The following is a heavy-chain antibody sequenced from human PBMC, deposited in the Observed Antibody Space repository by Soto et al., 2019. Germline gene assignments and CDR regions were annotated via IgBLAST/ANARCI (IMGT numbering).Heavy chain of an antibody. J-gene: IGHJ4*02. V-gene: IGHV4-39*01. CDR2: IYYSGST. Sequence: QLQLQESGPGLVKPSEPLSLTCTVSGGSISSSSYYWGWIRQPPGKGLEWIGSIYYSGSTYYNPSLKSRVTKSVDTSKNQFTLKLSSVTAADTAVYYCARRGSKWFGQFSVDYWGQGTLVIVSS. D-gene: IGHD3-10*01. CDR1: GGSISSSSYY. CDR3: ARRGSKWFGQFSVDY.